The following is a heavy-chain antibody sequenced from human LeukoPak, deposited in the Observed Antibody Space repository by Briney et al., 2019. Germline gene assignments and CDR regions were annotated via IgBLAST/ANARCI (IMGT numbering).Heavy chain of an antibody. CDR2: MYYSGST. CDR3: VRYCTGDSCFPFDY. J-gene: IGHJ4*02. Sequence: SETLSLTCTVSGDSISSSSYYWGWIRQPPGKGLEWIGSMYYSGSTYYNPSLKSRVTISVDTSKNQYSLRLSSVTAADTALYYCVRYCTGDSCFPFDYWGPGTLVTASS. CDR1: GDSISSSSYY. V-gene: IGHV4-39*01. D-gene: IGHD2-15*01.